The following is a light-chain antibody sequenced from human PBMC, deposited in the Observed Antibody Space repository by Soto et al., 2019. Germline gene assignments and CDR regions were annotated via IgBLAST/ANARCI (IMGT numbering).Light chain of an antibody. CDR2: KVS. J-gene: IGKJ5*01. CDR1: QSLVFSDGNTY. V-gene: IGKV2-30*01. Sequence: DVVMTQSPLSLPVTLGQPASISCRSSQSLVFSDGNTYLSWFQQRPGQSPRRLIYKVSNRGSGVPDRFSGSGSGPAFTLKISRVEAEDVAVYSCMQGAHWPRTFSQGTRLEIK. CDR3: MQGAHWPRT.